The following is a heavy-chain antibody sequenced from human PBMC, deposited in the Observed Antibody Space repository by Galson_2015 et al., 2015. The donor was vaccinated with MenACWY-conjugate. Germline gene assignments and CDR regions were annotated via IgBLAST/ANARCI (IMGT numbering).Heavy chain of an antibody. V-gene: IGHV5-51*01. D-gene: IGHD1-26*01. J-gene: IGHJ2*01. CDR3: ARSGSGTWYFDL. Sequence: QSGAEVKKPGESLKISCKLSGYSITSHWIGWARQMPGKGLEWMGIIYPGDSDTRYSPSFQGRVTFSVDKSISTAYLQLGSLKASDTAMYYCARSGSGTWYFDLWGRGTLVTVSS. CDR2: IYPGDSDT. CDR1: GYSITSHW.